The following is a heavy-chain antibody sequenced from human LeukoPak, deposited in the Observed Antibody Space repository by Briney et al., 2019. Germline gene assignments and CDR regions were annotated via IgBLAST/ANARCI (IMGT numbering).Heavy chain of an antibody. CDR2: IYYSGST. CDR3: ARPYSSGWRVFAI. Sequence: HPSETLSLTCTVSGGSISSYYWSWIRQPPGKGLEWIGYIYYSGSTNYNPSLKSRVTISVDTSKNQFSLKLSSVTAADTAVYYCARPYSSGWRVFAIWGQGTMVTVSS. D-gene: IGHD6-19*01. CDR1: GGSISSYY. J-gene: IGHJ3*02. V-gene: IGHV4-59*08.